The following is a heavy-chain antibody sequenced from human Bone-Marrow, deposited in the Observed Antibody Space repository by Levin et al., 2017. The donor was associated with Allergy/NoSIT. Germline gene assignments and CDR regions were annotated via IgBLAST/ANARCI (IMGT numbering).Heavy chain of an antibody. CDR1: GGSISSGSYY. CDR2: IYSSGST. V-gene: IGHV4-61*02. J-gene: IGHJ2*01. D-gene: IGHD3-10*01. CDR3: AAEKYHGSGSVDAPFDF. Sequence: PSETLSLTCTVSGGSISSGSYYWTWIRQPAGKGLEWIGRIYSSGSTNYKASLKSRVTISVDTSENQFSLKLSSVTAADTAVYFCAAEKYHGSGSVDAPFDFWGRGTLVTVSS.